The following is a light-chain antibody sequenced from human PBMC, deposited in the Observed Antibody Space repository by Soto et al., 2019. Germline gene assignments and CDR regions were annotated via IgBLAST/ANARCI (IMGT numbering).Light chain of an antibody. CDR3: QQYNNWGT. V-gene: IGKV3-15*01. J-gene: IGKJ1*01. CDR1: QSVSSN. CDR2: GAS. Sequence: EIMMTQSPATLSVSPGERATLSCRASQSVSSNLAWYQQKPGQAPRLLIYGASTRATGIPARFSGSGSGKEFTLTISSLQSEDFAVYYCQQYNNWGTFGQGTKVEIK.